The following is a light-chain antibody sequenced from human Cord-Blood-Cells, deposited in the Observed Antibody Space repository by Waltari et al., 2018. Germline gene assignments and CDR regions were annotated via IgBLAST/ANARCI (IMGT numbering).Light chain of an antibody. V-gene: IGKV1-39*01. CDR1: QSISSY. J-gene: IGKJ2*01. Sequence: DIQMTQSPSSLSASVGDRVTITCRASQSISSYLNWYQQKPGKAPKLLIYAASSLQSGVPSRFSGSVSGTDFTLTISSLQPEDFATYYCQQSYSTPYTFGQGPSWRSN. CDR3: QQSYSTPYT. CDR2: AAS.